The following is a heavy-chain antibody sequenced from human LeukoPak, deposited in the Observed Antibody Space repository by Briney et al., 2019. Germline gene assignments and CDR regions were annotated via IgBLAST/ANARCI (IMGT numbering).Heavy chain of an antibody. CDR1: GFTFSSYA. J-gene: IGHJ4*02. CDR2: ISSSGGST. D-gene: IGHD2-2*02. V-gene: IGHV3-23*01. Sequence: PGGSLRLSCTVSGFTFSSYAMSWVRQAPGMGLEWVSSISSSGGSTYYADSVKGRFTISRDNSKNTLSLQMNSLRAEDTAVYYCAKDPIPPQPDYWGQGTLVTVSS. CDR3: AKDPIPPQPDY.